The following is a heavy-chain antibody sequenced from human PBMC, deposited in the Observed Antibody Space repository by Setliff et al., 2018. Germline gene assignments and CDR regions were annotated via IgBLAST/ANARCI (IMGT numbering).Heavy chain of an antibody. CDR2: IYTSGST. Sequence: ASETLSLTCTVSGGSISSGTYYWSWIRQPAGKGLEWIGRIYTSGSTNYNPSLKSRVTMSLDTSNNQFSLKLSSVTAADTAVYYCARGSTMIQGVRLYYHGLDVWGQGTTVTVSS. CDR3: ARGSTMIQGVRLYYHGLDV. D-gene: IGHD3-10*01. J-gene: IGHJ6*02. V-gene: IGHV4-61*02. CDR1: GGSISSGTYY.